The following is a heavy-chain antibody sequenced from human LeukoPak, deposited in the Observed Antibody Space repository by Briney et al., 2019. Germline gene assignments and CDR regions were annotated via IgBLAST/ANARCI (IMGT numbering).Heavy chain of an antibody. D-gene: IGHD3-22*01. V-gene: IGHV3-33*06. Sequence: GGSLRLSCAASGFTFSSYGMHWDRQAPGKGLEWVAVIWYDGSNKYNADSAKGRFTISRDNSKNTLYLQMNSLRAEDTAVYYCAKEAVDYYDSSCYYPFDYWGQGTLVTVSS. CDR2: IWYDGSNK. CDR1: GFTFSSYG. J-gene: IGHJ4*02. CDR3: AKEAVDYYDSSCYYPFDY.